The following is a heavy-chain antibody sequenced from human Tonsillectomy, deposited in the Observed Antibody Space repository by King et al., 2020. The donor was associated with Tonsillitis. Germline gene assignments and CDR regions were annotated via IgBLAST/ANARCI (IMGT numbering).Heavy chain of an antibody. D-gene: IGHD4-17*01. CDR2: IYWDDVK. Sequence: TLKESGPTLVKPTQTLTLTCTFSGFSLSTSGVGVGWIRQPPGKALEWLALIYWDDVKRYSPSLKSRLTITKETSKNQVVLTMTNMDPVDTATYYCAHRGDYGDSFDYWGQGTLVTVSS. CDR1: GFSLSTSGVG. CDR3: AHRGDYGDSFDY. J-gene: IGHJ4*02. V-gene: IGHV2-5*02.